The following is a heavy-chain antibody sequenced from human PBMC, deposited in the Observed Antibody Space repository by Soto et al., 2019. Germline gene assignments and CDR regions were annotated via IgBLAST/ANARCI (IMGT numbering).Heavy chain of an antibody. CDR1: GGSTSSSDW. Sequence: QVHLQESGPGLVKPSETLSLTCAISGGSTSSSDWWTWVRQPPGEGLEWIGEIHRAGVTNYNSSLKSRLTISRDHSRNQFSLSLTYVTAADAAVYFCAGRPEIHPRWGQGILVPVSS. D-gene: IGHD1-26*01. CDR2: IHRAGVT. J-gene: IGHJ4*02. V-gene: IGHV4-4*02. CDR3: AGRPEIHPR.